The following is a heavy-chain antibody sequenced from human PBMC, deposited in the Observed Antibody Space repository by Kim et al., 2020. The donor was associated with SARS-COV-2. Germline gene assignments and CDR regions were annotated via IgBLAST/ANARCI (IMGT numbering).Heavy chain of an antibody. J-gene: IGHJ6*02. V-gene: IGHV4-39*01. Sequence: SETLSLTCTVSGGSISSSSYYWGWIRQPPGKGLEWIGSIYYSGSTYYNPSLKSRVTISVDTSKNQFSLKLSSVTAADTAVYYCARLYYDSSGYYPFWYYGMDVWGQGTTVTVSS. D-gene: IGHD3-22*01. CDR3: ARLYYDSSGYYPFWYYGMDV. CDR1: GGSISSSSYY. CDR2: IYYSGST.